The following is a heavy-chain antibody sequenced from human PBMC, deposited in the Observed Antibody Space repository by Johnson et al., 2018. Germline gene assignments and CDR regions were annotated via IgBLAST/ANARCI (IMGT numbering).Heavy chain of an antibody. CDR2: ISYDGSNK. Sequence: QVQLVESGGGVVQPGRSLRLSCAASGFTFSSYAMHWVRQAPGKGLEWVAVISYDGSNKYYADSVKGRFTISRDNSKNTLDLQMNSLRAEDTAVYYCARGDYVWGSYRMNAEYFQHWGQGTLVTVSS. V-gene: IGHV3-30-3*01. CDR3: ARGDYVWGSYRMNAEYFQH. J-gene: IGHJ1*01. CDR1: GFTFSSYA. D-gene: IGHD3-16*02.